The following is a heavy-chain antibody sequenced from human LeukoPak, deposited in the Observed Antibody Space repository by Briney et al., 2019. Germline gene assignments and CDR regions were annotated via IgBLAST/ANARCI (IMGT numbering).Heavy chain of an antibody. Sequence: ASVKVSCKASGYTFTSYGISWVRQAPGQGLEWMGWISAYNGNPNYAQKLQGRVTMTADTSTSTAYMELRSLRSDDTAVYYCARGSGWFGESERSFDPWGQGTLVTVSS. CDR1: GYTFTSYG. D-gene: IGHD3-10*01. CDR2: ISAYNGNP. J-gene: IGHJ5*02. CDR3: ARGSGWFGESERSFDP. V-gene: IGHV1-18*04.